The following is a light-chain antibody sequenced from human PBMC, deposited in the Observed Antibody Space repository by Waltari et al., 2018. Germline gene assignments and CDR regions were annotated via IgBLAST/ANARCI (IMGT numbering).Light chain of an antibody. V-gene: IGLV2-11*01. J-gene: IGLJ3*02. CDR3: CSYAGSSWV. Sequence: QSALTQPRSVSGSPGQSVTISCTGTSSDVGGYNYVSWYQQHPGKAPKLMIYDVSKRPSWVPERFSGSKSGNTASLTISGLQAEDEADYYCCSYAGSSWVFGGGTKLTVL. CDR2: DVS. CDR1: SSDVGGYNY.